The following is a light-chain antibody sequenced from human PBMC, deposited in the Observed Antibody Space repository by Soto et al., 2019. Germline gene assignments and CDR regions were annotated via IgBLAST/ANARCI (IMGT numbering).Light chain of an antibody. Sequence: DIQLTQSPSFLSASVGDRVTITCRARQGLGSDLAWYQQKPGKAPKLLIYAASTLQSGVPSRFSGSGSGTEFTLTISSLQPEDFATYYCQQLNSYPITFGQGTRLEIK. J-gene: IGKJ5*01. CDR1: QGLGSD. CDR2: AAS. CDR3: QQLNSYPIT. V-gene: IGKV1-9*01.